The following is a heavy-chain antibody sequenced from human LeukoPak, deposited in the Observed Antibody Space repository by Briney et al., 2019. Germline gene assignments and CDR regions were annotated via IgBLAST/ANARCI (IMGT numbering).Heavy chain of an antibody. Sequence: GGSLRLSCAASGFTFSSYSMNWVRQAPGKGLEWVSYISSSSSTIYYADSVKGRFTISRDNAKNSLYLQMNSLRAEDTAVYYCARDSVYEGVRDYYYYMDVWGKGTTVTVSS. D-gene: IGHD5/OR15-5a*01. V-gene: IGHV3-48*04. J-gene: IGHJ6*03. CDR1: GFTFSSYS. CDR2: ISSSSSTI. CDR3: ARDSVYEGVRDYYYYMDV.